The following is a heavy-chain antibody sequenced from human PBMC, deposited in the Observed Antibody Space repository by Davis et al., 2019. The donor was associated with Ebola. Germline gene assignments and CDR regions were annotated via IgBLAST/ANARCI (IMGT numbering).Heavy chain of an antibody. D-gene: IGHD4-17*01. Sequence: GESLKISCAASGFTFSSYAMHWVRQAPGKGLEWVAVISYDGSNKYYADSVKGRFTISRDNAKNSLYLQMNSLRAEDTAVYYCASPATTGNYYYGMDVWGKGTTVTVSS. V-gene: IGHV3-30-3*02. CDR3: ASPATTGNYYYGMDV. CDR2: ISYDGSNK. CDR1: GFTFSSYA. J-gene: IGHJ6*04.